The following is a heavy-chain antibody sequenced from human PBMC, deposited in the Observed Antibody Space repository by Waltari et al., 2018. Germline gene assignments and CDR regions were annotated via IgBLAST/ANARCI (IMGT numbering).Heavy chain of an antibody. Sequence: QVQLQQWGAGLLKPSETLSLTCAVYGGSFSGYYWSWIRQPPGKGLEWIGEINHGGRTNHTPSLKGRVSISVDTSKNQFSLKLGSVTAADTAVYYCARGEPSGRCGECGERARGYFDYWGQGTLVTVSS. CDR2: INHGGRT. V-gene: IGHV4-34*01. D-gene: IGHD3-10*01. CDR1: GGSFSGYY. CDR3: ARGEPSGRCGECGERARGYFDY. J-gene: IGHJ4*02.